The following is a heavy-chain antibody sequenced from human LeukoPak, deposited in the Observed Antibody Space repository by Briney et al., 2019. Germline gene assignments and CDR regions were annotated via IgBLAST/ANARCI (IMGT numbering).Heavy chain of an antibody. D-gene: IGHD1-26*01. CDR1: GGSISSSSYY. V-gene: IGHV4-39*01. CDR3: ARLIVGPNDYFDY. J-gene: IGHJ4*02. Sequence: SETLSLTCTVSGGSISSSSYYWGWIRQPPGKGLEWIGSIYYSGSTYYNPSLKSRVTISVDTSKNQFSLKLSSVTAADTAVYYCARLIVGPNDYFDYRGQGTLVTVSS. CDR2: IYYSGST.